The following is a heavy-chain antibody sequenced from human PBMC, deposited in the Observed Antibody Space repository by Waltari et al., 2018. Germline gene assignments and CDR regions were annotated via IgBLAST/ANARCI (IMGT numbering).Heavy chain of an antibody. D-gene: IGHD2-15*01. Sequence: QVQLVQSGAEVKKPGASVKVSCKASGYTFTGYYMHWVRQAPGQGLEWVGWINPNTGGTDYAQKVQCRVTMTRDTSISTAYMELNSLKSDDTAVYYCARGGNVAEDFQLWGQGTLVTVSS. CDR1: GYTFTGYY. CDR2: INPNTGGT. V-gene: IGHV1-2*02. CDR3: ARGGNVAEDFQL. J-gene: IGHJ1*01.